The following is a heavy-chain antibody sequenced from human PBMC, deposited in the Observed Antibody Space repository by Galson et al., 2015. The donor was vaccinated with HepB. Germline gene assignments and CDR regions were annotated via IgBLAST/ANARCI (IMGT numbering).Heavy chain of an antibody. Sequence: SLRLSCAASGFTFDDYTMHWVRQAPGKGLEWVSLISWDGGSTYYADSVKGRFTISRDNSKNSLYLQMNSLRTEDTALYYCTKDIGPAIVANYYYGMDVWGQGTTVTVSS. J-gene: IGHJ6*02. CDR3: TKDIGPAIVANYYYGMDV. V-gene: IGHV3-43*01. D-gene: IGHD5-12*01. CDR2: ISWDGGST. CDR1: GFTFDDYT.